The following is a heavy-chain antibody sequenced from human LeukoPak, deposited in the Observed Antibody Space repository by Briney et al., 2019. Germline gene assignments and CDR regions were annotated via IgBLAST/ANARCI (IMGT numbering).Heavy chain of an antibody. J-gene: IGHJ4*02. Sequence: SETLSLTCSVSGGSISSGVYYWGWIRQPPGKGLEWIGTIYYNGATQYSSSLKSRVTISLDTSKNQFSLNLRFLIAADTAVYYCAREDLGDGSNTQGYWGQGTLVIVSS. D-gene: IGHD5-24*01. V-gene: IGHV4-39*02. CDR2: IYYNGAT. CDR1: GGSISSGVYY. CDR3: AREDLGDGSNTQGY.